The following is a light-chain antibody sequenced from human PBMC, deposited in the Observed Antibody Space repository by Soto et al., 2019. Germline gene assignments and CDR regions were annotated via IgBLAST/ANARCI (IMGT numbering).Light chain of an antibody. CDR3: HQYSVYSLFT. J-gene: IGKJ3*01. CDR1: QSISGW. CDR2: DAS. Sequence: DIQLTQSPSTPSASVGDRVTITCRASQSISGWLAWYQQRPGTAPKLLIYDASSLESGVPSRFSGSGSGTEFTLTIGGLQPDDFATYYCHQYSVYSLFTFGPGTIVDIK. V-gene: IGKV1-5*01.